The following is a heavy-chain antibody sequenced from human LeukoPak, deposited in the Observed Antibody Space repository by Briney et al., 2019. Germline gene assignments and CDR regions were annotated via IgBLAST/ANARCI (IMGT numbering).Heavy chain of an antibody. V-gene: IGHV3-23*01. CDR1: GFTFSNFA. J-gene: IGHJ4*02. CDR3: AAGVRDSSGYFDY. Sequence: PGGSLRFSCAASGFTFSNFAVSWVRQAPGKGLEWVSAISGGGNNRYYADYVKGRFTISRDNSKNTLYLQMNSLRAEDTAVYYCAAGVRDSSGYFDYWGQGTLVTVSP. D-gene: IGHD3-22*01. CDR2: ISGGGNNR.